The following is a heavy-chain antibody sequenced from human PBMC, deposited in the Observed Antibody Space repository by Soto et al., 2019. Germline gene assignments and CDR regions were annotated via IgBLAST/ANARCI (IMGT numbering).Heavy chain of an antibody. CDR2: VYYSGTT. J-gene: IGHJ5*02. CDR1: GFSMKVGIRS. Sequence: SDTLSLTCSFSGFSMKVGIRSWNWIRQSAGKGLELIGFVYYSGTTYYNPALNSRVTISVDRAKSQFSLQLRSVTAADTAVYFCARGLFGYDDGAYPSPDNWFDPWSQGILVTVSS. V-gene: IGHV4-30-2*06. CDR3: ARGLFGYDDGAYPSPDNWFDP. D-gene: IGHD3-22*01.